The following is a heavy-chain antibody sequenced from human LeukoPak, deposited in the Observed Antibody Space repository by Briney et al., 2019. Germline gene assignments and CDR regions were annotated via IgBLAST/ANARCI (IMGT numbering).Heavy chain of an antibody. CDR2: ISSSSSYI. CDR3: ARAFHRTNLHP. Sequence: GGSLRLSCAASGFTVSSNYMSWVRQAPGKGLEWVSSISSSSSYIYYADSVKGRFTISRDNAKNSLYLQMNSLRAEDTAVYYCARAFHRTNLHPWGQGTLVTVSS. V-gene: IGHV3-21*01. D-gene: IGHD1-14*01. J-gene: IGHJ5*02. CDR1: GFTVSSNY.